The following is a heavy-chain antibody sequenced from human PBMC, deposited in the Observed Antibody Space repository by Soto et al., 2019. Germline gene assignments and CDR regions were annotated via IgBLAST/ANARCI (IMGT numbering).Heavy chain of an antibody. Sequence: EVQLVESGGGLVKPGGSRRLSCAASGFTFSSYSMNGVRQAPGKGLEWFSSISSSSSYIYYADSVKGRFTISRDNAKNSLYLQMNSLRAEDTAVYYCARDKVGLDYYGSGWFDPWGQGTLVTVSS. CDR1: GFTFSSYS. CDR3: ARDKVGLDYYGSGWFDP. J-gene: IGHJ5*02. CDR2: ISSSSSYI. D-gene: IGHD3-10*01. V-gene: IGHV3-21*01.